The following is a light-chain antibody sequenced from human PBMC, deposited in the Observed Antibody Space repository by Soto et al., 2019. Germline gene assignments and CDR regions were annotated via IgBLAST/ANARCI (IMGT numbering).Light chain of an antibody. CDR2: GAS. CDR3: QQYGSSGT. V-gene: IGKV3-20*01. J-gene: IGKJ1*01. Sequence: EIVLTQSPGTLSLTQGARATLSCRARQSVSNNYLAWYQHNPGQAPRLLISGASNRATGIPDRFSGSGSGTDFTLTISRLEPEDFAVYYCQQYGSSGTFGQGTKVDI. CDR1: QSVSNNY.